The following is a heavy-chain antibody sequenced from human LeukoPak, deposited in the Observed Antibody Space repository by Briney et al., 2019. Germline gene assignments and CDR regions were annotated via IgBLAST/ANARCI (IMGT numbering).Heavy chain of an antibody. Sequence: GGSLRLSCAASGFTFSDYYMSWIRQAPGKGLEWVSYISSSSSYTNYADSVKGRFTISRDNAKNSLYLQMNSLRAEDTVVYYCARGPRYSYGSASYYNGLFDSWGQGTLVTVSS. CDR2: ISSSSSYT. CDR3: ARGPRYSYGSASYYNGLFDS. V-gene: IGHV3-11*06. D-gene: IGHD3-10*01. CDR1: GFTFSDYY. J-gene: IGHJ4*02.